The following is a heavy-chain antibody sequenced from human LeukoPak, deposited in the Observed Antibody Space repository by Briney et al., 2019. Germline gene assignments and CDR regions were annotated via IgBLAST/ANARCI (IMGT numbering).Heavy chain of an antibody. D-gene: IGHD3-3*01. CDR1: GGSMSSYY. CDR3: ARGDYDFWSGYYSPLD. J-gene: IGHJ4*02. Sequence: SETLSLTCTVSGGSMSSYYWCWIRQPPGKGLEWIGYIYYSGSTYYNPSLKSRVTISVDTPKNQFSLKLSSVTAADTAVYYCARGDYDFWSGYYSPLDWGQGTLVTVSS. V-gene: IGHV4-59*08. CDR2: IYYSGST.